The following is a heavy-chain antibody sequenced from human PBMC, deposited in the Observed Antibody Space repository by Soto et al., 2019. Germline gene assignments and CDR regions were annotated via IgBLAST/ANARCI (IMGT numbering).Heavy chain of an antibody. V-gene: IGHV4-4*02. CDR3: ARVPDY. CDR1: GGSISSSNW. CDR2: TYHSGRT. Sequence: TLSLTSAVSGGSISSSNWWSWARLPPGTGLEGISETYHSGRTNYNPSLKSRVTISVDRSKNQFSLKLSSVTAADTAVYYCARVPDYWGQGTMVIVS. J-gene: IGHJ4*02.